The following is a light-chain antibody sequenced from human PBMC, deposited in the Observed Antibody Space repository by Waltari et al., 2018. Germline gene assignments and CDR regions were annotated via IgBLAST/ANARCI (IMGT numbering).Light chain of an antibody. V-gene: IGKV1-5*03. CDR2: KAS. CDR3: QQYSTYPLT. Sequence: DIQMTQSPSTLSASVGDRVTITCRASQTLSTWLAWYQQKPGKAPPLLVYKASRLEGGVPLRFSGXGLATEFTLTISSLQPEDFATYYCQQYSTYPLTFGQGTKVEIK. J-gene: IGKJ1*01. CDR1: QTLSTW.